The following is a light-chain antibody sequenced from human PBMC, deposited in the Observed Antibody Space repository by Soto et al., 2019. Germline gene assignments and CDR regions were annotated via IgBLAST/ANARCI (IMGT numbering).Light chain of an antibody. CDR2: VVS. V-gene: IGLV2-14*01. Sequence: QSALTQPPSASGSPGQSVTISCTGTSSDVGGYNYVSWYQQHPGKAPKLMIYVVSNRPSGVSNRFSGSKSGNTASLTISGLQADDEADYYCSSHTISSALQVFGTGTKVTVL. J-gene: IGLJ1*01. CDR3: SSHTISSALQV. CDR1: SSDVGGYNY.